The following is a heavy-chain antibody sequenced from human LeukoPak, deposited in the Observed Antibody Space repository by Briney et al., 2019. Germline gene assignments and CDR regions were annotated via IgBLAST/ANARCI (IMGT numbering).Heavy chain of an antibody. V-gene: IGHV3-23*01. CDR2: ISDSGGNT. J-gene: IGHJ4*02. D-gene: IGHD6-6*01. CDR1: GFTFNTYA. CDR3: ARHRSSWLIDY. Sequence: PGGSLRLFCAASGFTFNTYAMSWVRQAPWERLQWVSGISDSGGNTYYADSVGGRFTISRDNSKNTLYLQMNSLRAEDTAVYYCARHRSSWLIDYWGQGTLVTVSS.